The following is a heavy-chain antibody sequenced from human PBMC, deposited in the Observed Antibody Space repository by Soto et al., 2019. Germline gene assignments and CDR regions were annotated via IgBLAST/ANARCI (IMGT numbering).Heavy chain of an antibody. V-gene: IGHV1-18*01. CDR1: GYTFTSYG. Sequence: ASVKVSCKASGYTFTSYGISWVRQAPGQGLEWMGWISAYNGNTNYAQKLQGRVTMTTDTSTSTAYMEPRSLRSEETAVYYCARDRPRYCSSTSSYYLPRFDRWDKGTLVTVSS. CDR2: ISAYNGNT. D-gene: IGHD2-2*01. CDR3: ARDRPRYCSSTSSYYLPRFDR. J-gene: IGHJ5*02.